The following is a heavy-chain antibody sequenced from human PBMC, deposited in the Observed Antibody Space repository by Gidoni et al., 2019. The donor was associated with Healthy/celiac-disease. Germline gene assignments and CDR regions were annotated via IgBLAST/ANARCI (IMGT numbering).Heavy chain of an antibody. CDR3: ARGITMIVVVNYGMDV. CDR2: ISSSGSTI. J-gene: IGHJ6*02. CDR1: VFTFGDSY. D-gene: IGHD3-22*01. V-gene: IGHV3-11*01. Sequence: QVQLVESGGGLVKPGGSLRLSCAASVFTFGDSYRSGIRQDPGKGLEWISYISSSGSTIYYADTVKGRFTISRDNAKNSLYLQMNSLRAEDTAVYYCARGITMIVVVNYGMDVWGQGTTVTVSS.